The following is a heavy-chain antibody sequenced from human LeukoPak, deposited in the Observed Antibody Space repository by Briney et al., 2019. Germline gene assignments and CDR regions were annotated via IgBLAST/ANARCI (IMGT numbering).Heavy chain of an antibody. J-gene: IGHJ5*02. CDR1: GGTFSSYA. D-gene: IGHD3-10*01. Sequence: SVTVSCKASGGTFSSYAISWVRQAPGQGLEWMGRIIPILGIANYAQKFQGRVTITADKSTSTAYMELSSLRSEDTAVYYCATDHYGSGSSPFDPWGQGTLVTVSS. CDR3: ATDHYGSGSSPFDP. V-gene: IGHV1-69*04. CDR2: IIPILGIA.